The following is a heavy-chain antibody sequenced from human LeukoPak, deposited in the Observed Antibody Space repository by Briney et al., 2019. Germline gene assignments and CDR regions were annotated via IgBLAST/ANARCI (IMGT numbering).Heavy chain of an antibody. CDR1: GYTFTSYD. CDR2: MNPNSGNT. V-gene: IGHV1-8*01. D-gene: IGHD6-13*01. CDR3: ARARGGYSSSWYYYYMDV. J-gene: IGHJ6*03. Sequence: GASVKVSCKASGYTFTSYDINWVRQATGQGLEWMGWMNPNSGNTGYAQKFQGRVTMTRNTSISTAYMELSSLRSEDTAVYYCARARGGYSSSWYYYYMDVWGKGTTVTISS.